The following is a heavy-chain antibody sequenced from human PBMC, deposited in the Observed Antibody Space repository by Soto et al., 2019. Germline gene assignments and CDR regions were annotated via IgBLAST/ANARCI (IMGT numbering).Heavy chain of an antibody. Sequence: EVQLLESGGGLVQPGGSLRLSCGASGFTFSTYAMTWVRQAPGKGLEWVSALSGNSGTTYSADSVKGRFTISRDNSRNTLYLQMSSLRAEDTALYFCAKGSKFTIFSPNDYWGQGTLVTVSS. D-gene: IGHD3-3*01. CDR2: LSGNSGTT. J-gene: IGHJ4*02. CDR3: AKGSKFTIFSPNDY. V-gene: IGHV3-23*01. CDR1: GFTFSTYA.